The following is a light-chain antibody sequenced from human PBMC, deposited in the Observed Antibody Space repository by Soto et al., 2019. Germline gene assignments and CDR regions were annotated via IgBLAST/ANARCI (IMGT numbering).Light chain of an antibody. CDR2: GAS. Sequence: EIVLTQSPGTLSLSPGERATLSCRASQSVSSSYLAWYQQKPGQAPRLLIYGASSMATGIPDRFCGSGSGTDFTLTISRLEPEDFAVYYCQQYGSSPRTFGQGTKVEIK. CDR3: QQYGSSPRT. CDR1: QSVSSSY. V-gene: IGKV3-20*01. J-gene: IGKJ1*01.